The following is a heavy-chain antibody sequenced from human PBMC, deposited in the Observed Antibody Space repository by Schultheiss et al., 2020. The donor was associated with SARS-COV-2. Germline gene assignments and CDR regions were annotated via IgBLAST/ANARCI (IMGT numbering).Heavy chain of an antibody. V-gene: IGHV3-48*04. D-gene: IGHD2-8*01. CDR3: ARVLWGYVGVFDY. J-gene: IGHJ4*02. Sequence: GGSLRLSCAASGFTFSSYSMNWVRQAPGKGLEWVSYIRSSSSTTYYADSVKGRFTISRDNAKNSLYLQMNSLRAEDTAVYYCARVLWGYVGVFDYWGQGTLVTVSS. CDR1: GFTFSSYS. CDR2: IRSSSSTT.